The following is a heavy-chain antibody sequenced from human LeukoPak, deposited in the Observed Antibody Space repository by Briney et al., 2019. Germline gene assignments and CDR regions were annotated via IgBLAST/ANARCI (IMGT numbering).Heavy chain of an antibody. CDR1: GYTFTTYG. V-gene: IGHV1-18*01. D-gene: IGHD1-1*01. CDR3: ARDRESWNPKWFDP. Sequence: ASVKVSCKASGYTFTTYGIGWVRQAPGQGLEWMGWISAYNGSTNYAQNFQGRVTMTTDTSTSTAYMELRSLRSDDTAVYYCARDRESWNPKWFDPWGQGTLVTVSS. CDR2: ISAYNGST. J-gene: IGHJ5*02.